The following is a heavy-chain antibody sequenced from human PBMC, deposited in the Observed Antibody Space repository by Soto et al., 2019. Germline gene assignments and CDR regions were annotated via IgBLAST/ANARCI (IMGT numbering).Heavy chain of an antibody. D-gene: IGHD3-22*01. CDR1: GASLSDNY. CDR3: ARAYYYNRYFDH. Sequence: PSETLSLTCAVYGASLSDNYCNWLRQPPGKGLEWIGEINHSGNTNYNPSLRSRVTISVDTSKNQLSLKMSSVSAADTAVYFCARAYYYNRYFDHWGQGTLVTVSS. CDR2: INHSGNT. V-gene: IGHV4-34*01. J-gene: IGHJ4*02.